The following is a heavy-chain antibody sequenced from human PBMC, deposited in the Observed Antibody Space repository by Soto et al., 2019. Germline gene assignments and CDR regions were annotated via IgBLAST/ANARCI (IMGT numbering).Heavy chain of an antibody. J-gene: IGHJ4*02. Sequence: PSETLSLTCVVYGGSFSCYFWTWVRQPPGKGLEWIGQINHSGNTNYNPSLKSRVTMSVDTSKNQFSLKLTSVTAADTAVYYCARAQLVDFTVLAVATYFDFWGQGALVTVSS. CDR2: INHSGNT. CDR1: GGSFSCYF. D-gene: IGHD2-15*01. V-gene: IGHV4-34*01. CDR3: ARAQLVDFTVLAVATYFDF.